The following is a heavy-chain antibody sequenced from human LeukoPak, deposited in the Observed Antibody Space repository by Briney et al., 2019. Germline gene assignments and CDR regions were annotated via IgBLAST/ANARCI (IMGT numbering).Heavy chain of an antibody. CDR2: IRSKAYGGTT. CDR3: TRDDDILTGYAI. D-gene: IGHD3-9*01. Sequence: PGRSLRLSCTASGFTFGDYAMSWVRQAPGKGLEWVGFIRSKAYGGTTEYAASVKGRFTTSRDDSKSIAYLQMNSLKTEDTAVYYCTRDDDILTGYAIWGQGTMVTVSS. V-gene: IGHV3-49*04. J-gene: IGHJ3*02. CDR1: GFTFGDYA.